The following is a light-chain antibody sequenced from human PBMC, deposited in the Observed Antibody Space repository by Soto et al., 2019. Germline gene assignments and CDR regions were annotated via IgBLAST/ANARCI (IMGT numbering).Light chain of an antibody. CDR2: GAS. V-gene: IGKV3-20*01. Sequence: EIVLTQSPGTLSLTPVERATLSCRASQSVSNNYLAWYQQKPGQAPRLLIYGASNRATGIPDRFSGSGSGTDFTLTIIRLEPEDFAVYYCQQYGSSPSTFGQGTRLEIK. CDR3: QQYGSSPST. J-gene: IGKJ5*01. CDR1: QSVSNNY.